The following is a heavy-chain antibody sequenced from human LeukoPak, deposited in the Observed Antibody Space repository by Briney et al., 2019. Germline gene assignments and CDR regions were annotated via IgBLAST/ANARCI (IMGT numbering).Heavy chain of an antibody. Sequence: GGSLRLSCAVSGFTFSRFLMSWVRPAPGKGREWVASISQDERETFDVATVEGRFTISRDNARNTLCLQMYSLRVEDTAIYYCVRSWLLVAATRPTDYWGQGTLGTVSS. CDR1: GFTFSRFL. D-gene: IGHD1-26*01. J-gene: IGHJ4*02. CDR2: ISQDERET. CDR3: VRSWLLVAATRPTDY. V-gene: IGHV3-7*01.